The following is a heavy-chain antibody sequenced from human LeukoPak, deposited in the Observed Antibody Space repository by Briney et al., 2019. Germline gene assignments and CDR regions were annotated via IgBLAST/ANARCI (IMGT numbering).Heavy chain of an antibody. J-gene: IGHJ4*02. CDR3: ASADIYGSGTGFDY. CDR2: INAGNGST. D-gene: IGHD3-10*01. CDR1: GYTFTSYA. V-gene: IGHV1-3*01. Sequence: ASVKVSCKASGYTFTSYAMHWVRQAPGQRLEWMGWINAGNGSTKYSQKFQGRVTITRDTSASTAYMELSSLRSEDTAVYYCASADIYGSGTGFDYWGQGTLVTVSS.